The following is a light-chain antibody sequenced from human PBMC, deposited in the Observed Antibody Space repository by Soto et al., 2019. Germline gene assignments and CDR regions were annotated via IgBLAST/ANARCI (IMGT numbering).Light chain of an antibody. CDR2: EVT. CDR3: SSYADSISVL. V-gene: IGLV2-8*01. Sequence: QSALTQPPSAPGSPGQSVTISCTGTSSDVGAYNYVSWYQQHPGKAPKLMIYEVTKRPSGVPDRFSGSKSGNTASLTVSDLQAEDEADYYCSSYADSISVLFGGGTKLTVL. J-gene: IGLJ3*02. CDR1: SSDVGAYNY.